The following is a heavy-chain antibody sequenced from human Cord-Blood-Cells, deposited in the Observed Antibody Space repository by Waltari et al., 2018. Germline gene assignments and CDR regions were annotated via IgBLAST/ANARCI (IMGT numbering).Heavy chain of an antibody. CDR2: IYYSGST. V-gene: IGHV4-59*08. D-gene: IGHD3-9*01. Sequence: QVQLQESGPGLVKPSETLSLTCTVSGGSISSYYWSWIRQPPGKGLEWIGYIYYSGSTNDNPSLKSRVTISVDTSKNQFSLKLSSVTAADTAVYYCARRGLGNWFDPGGQGTLVTVSS. J-gene: IGHJ5*02. CDR3: ARRGLGNWFDP. CDR1: GGSISSYY.